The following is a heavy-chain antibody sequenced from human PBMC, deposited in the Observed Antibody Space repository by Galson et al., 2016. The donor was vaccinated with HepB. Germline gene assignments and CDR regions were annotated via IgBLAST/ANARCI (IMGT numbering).Heavy chain of an antibody. D-gene: IGHD1-14*01. Sequence: PPLVKPTQTLTLTCTFSGFSLATSGMCVTWLRQPPGKALEWLALIDWDDRKNYSKSLKTRLTISRDTSKNQVVFPMTNMDPVDTGTYYCAPIRYIPERRNYYHYYGMDVWGQGTTVIVSS. CDR1: GFSLATSGMC. CDR2: IDWDDRK. J-gene: IGHJ6*02. V-gene: IGHV2-70*01. CDR3: APIRYIPERRNYYHYYGMDV.